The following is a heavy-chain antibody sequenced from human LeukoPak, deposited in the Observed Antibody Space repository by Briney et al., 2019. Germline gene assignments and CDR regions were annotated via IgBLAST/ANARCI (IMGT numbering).Heavy chain of an antibody. CDR1: GFTFSSYA. D-gene: IGHD1-26*01. J-gene: IGHJ4*02. V-gene: IGHV3-23*01. Sequence: GGSLRLSCAASGFTFSSYAMSWVRQAPGKGLEWVSVISGSGGSTYYADSVKGRFTISRDNSKNTLYLQMNSLRAEDTAVYYCTKDLGEWELLNFVWGQGTLVTVSS. CDR2: ISGSGGST. CDR3: TKDLGEWELLNFV.